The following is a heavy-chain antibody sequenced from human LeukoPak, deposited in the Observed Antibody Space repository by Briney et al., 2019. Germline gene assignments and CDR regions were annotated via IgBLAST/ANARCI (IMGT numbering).Heavy chain of an antibody. CDR1: GYSFTDYG. Sequence: ASVKVSCKASGYSFTDYGMSWVRQAPGQGLEWMGWINTNTGNPTYAQGFTGRFVFSLDTSVSTAYLQISSLKAEDTAVYYCASGYCSGGSCSYYYYYGMDVWGQGTTVTVSS. D-gene: IGHD2-15*01. CDR2: INTNTGNP. J-gene: IGHJ6*02. CDR3: ASGYCSGGSCSYYYYYGMDV. V-gene: IGHV7-4-1*02.